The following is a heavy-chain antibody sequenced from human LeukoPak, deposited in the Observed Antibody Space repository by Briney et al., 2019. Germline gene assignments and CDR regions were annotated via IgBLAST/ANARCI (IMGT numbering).Heavy chain of an antibody. J-gene: IGHJ4*02. D-gene: IGHD3-10*01. V-gene: IGHV3-21*01. CDR3: ARGSGSGSYYPRFDY. Sequence: GRSLRLSCATSGFTFSSHGFYWVRQAPGKGLDWVSSISSSSDYIYYADSVKGRFTISRDNAKNSLYVQMNSLRAEDTAVYYCARGSGSGSYYPRFDYWGQGTVVTVSS. CDR2: ISSSSDYI. CDR1: GFTFSSHG.